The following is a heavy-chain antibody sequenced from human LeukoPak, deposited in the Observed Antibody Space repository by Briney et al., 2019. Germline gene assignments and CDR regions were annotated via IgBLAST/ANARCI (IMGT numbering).Heavy chain of an antibody. Sequence: GGSLRLSCAASGFTFSTYAMSWVRQAPGKGLEWVSVISSSGGKTYYADSVKGRFTISRDNSKNTLYLQMNSLRAEDTAVYYCAKRHPDSGTGFDYWGQGALVTVSS. CDR1: GFTFSTYA. CDR2: ISSSGGKT. J-gene: IGHJ4*02. D-gene: IGHD3-10*01. CDR3: AKRHPDSGTGFDY. V-gene: IGHV3-23*01.